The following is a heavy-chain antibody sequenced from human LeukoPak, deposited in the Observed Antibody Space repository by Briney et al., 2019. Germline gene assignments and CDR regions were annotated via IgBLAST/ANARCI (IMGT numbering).Heavy chain of an antibody. Sequence: PGGSLRLSCTASGFTFGDYALTWVRQAPGKGLEWLGFIRSKTYGGTTELAASVEGRFTISRDDSKSIAYLQMNSLKTEDTAVYYCTTDPEKYYDFWSGYQGSPDAFDIWGQGTMVTVSS. V-gene: IGHV3-49*04. D-gene: IGHD3-3*01. CDR1: GFTFGDYA. CDR3: TTDPEKYYDFWSGYQGSPDAFDI. CDR2: IRSKTYGGTT. J-gene: IGHJ3*02.